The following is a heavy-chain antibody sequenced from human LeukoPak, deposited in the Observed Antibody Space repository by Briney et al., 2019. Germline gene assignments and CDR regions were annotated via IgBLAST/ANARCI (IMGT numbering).Heavy chain of an antibody. CDR2: IYYSGST. CDR3: ARGQLGYGDYYGAFDI. V-gene: IGHV4-39*07. J-gene: IGHJ3*02. Sequence: PSETLSLTCTVSGGSISSSSYYWGWIRQPPGKGLEWIGYIYYSGSTYYNPSLKSRVTISVDTSKNQFSLKLSSVTAADTAVYYCARGQLGYGDYYGAFDIWGQGTMVTVSS. D-gene: IGHD4-17*01. CDR1: GGSISSSSYY.